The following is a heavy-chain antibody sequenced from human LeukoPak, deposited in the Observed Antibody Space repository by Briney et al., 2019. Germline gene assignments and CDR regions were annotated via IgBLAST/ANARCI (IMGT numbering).Heavy chain of an antibody. CDR3: ARVDILTGYYPFDY. CDR1: GFTFDDYG. Sequence: GGSLRLSCAASGFTFDDYGMSWVRQAPGKGLEWVSGINWNGGSTGYADSVKGRFTISRDNAKNSLYLQMNSLRAEDAALYHCARVDILTGYYPFDYWGQGTLVTVSS. V-gene: IGHV3-20*01. J-gene: IGHJ4*02. D-gene: IGHD3-9*01. CDR2: INWNGGST.